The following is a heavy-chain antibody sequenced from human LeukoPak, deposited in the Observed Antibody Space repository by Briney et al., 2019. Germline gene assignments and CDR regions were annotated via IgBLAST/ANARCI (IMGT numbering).Heavy chain of an antibody. J-gene: IGHJ5*02. Sequence: GGSLRLSCTVSGFTVSSNSMSWVRQAPGKGLEWVSAISGSGGSTYYADSVKGRFTISRDNSKNTLYLQMNNLRAEDTAVYYCAKDAALPAPYNWFDPWGQGTLVTVSS. V-gene: IGHV3-23*01. CDR3: AKDAALPAPYNWFDP. CDR1: GFTVSSNS. D-gene: IGHD2-2*01. CDR2: ISGSGGST.